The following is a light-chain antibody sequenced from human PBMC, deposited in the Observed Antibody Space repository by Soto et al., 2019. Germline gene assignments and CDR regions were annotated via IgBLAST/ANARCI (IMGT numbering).Light chain of an antibody. CDR1: SSDVGGYNY. CDR2: DVT. V-gene: IGLV2-8*01. J-gene: IGLJ3*02. Sequence: QSVLTQPPSASGSPGQSVTIACTGTSSDVGGYNYVSWYQQHPGKAPKLMIYDVTKRPSGVPDRFSGSKSGSTASLTVSGLQAEDEADYYCSSYAGSNNWVFGGGTKVTV. CDR3: SSYAGSNNWV.